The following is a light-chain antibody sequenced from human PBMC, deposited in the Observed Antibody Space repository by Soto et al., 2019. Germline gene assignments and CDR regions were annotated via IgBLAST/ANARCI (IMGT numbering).Light chain of an antibody. CDR3: QQYGRSLT. CDR1: QSVRSSY. J-gene: IGKJ4*01. CDR2: GAT. V-gene: IGKV3-20*01. Sequence: DIVLTQSPGTLSLSPGERATLSCRASQSVRSSYLAWYQQKLGQAPRLLIYGATSRATGIPDRFSGSGSGTDFTLTISRLEPEDFAVYYCQQYGRSLTFGGGTKVEIK.